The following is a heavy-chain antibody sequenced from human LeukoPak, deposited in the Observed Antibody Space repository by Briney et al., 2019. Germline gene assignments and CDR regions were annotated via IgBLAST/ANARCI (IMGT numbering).Heavy chain of an antibody. CDR3: ARDPMTTVTTNAFDI. J-gene: IGHJ3*02. Sequence: SETLSLTCTVSGGSISSGGYYWSCIRQHQGQDLEWIGYIYYSSSTYNNPSLKSRVTISVDTSKNQFSLKLSSVTAADTAVYYCARDPMTTVTTNAFDIWGQGTMVTVSS. CDR2: IYYSSST. CDR1: GGSISSGGYY. V-gene: IGHV4-31*03. D-gene: IGHD4-17*01.